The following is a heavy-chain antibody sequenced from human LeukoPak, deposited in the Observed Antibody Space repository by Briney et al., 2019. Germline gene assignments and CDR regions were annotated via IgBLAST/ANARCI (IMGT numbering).Heavy chain of an antibody. D-gene: IGHD3-22*01. CDR1: GASISSGGYY. CDR3: ARAPYYYDSSGYTNWFDP. V-gene: IGHV4-31*03. Sequence: TASETLSLTCTVSGASISSGGYYWSWIRQHPGKGLEWIGYIYYSGSTYYNPSLKSRVTISVDTSKNQFSLKLSSVTAADTAVYYCARAPYYYDSSGYTNWFDPWGQGTLVTVSS. CDR2: IYYSGST. J-gene: IGHJ5*02.